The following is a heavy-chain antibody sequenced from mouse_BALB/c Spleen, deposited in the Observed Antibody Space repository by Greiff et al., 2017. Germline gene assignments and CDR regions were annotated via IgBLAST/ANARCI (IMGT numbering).Heavy chain of an antibody. V-gene: IGHV1S81*02. CDR1: GYTFTSYY. J-gene: IGHJ4*01. CDR2: INPSNGGT. D-gene: IGHD3-1*01. CDR3: TRRAYAMDY. Sequence: VKLQESGAELVKPGASVKLSCKASGYTFTSYYMYWVKQRPGQGLEWIGEINPSNGGTNFNEKFKSKATLTVDKSSSTAYMQLSSLTSEDSAVYYCTRRAYAMDYWGQGTSVTVSS.